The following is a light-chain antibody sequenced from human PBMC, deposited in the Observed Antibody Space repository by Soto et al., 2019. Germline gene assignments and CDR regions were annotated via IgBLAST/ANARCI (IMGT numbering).Light chain of an antibody. V-gene: IGKV1-27*01. CDR2: TAS. J-gene: IGKJ1*01. Sequence: DIPMTQSPSSLSASVGDRVTITCRASQDIGNYLSWYQQKSGGVPRLLIYTASTLQSGVPSRFSGSRSGTDFTLTISSLQPEDVATYFCQKSVGAPRTFGQGTKVEIK. CDR1: QDIGNY. CDR3: QKSVGAPRT.